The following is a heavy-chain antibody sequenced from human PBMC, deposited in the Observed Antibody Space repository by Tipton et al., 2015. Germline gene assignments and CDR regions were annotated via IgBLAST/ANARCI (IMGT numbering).Heavy chain of an antibody. J-gene: IGHJ3*02. V-gene: IGHV3-23*01. CDR3: VRLSYYYDSLDI. Sequence: SLRLSCAASGFTFTSYAMTWVRQAPGKGLEWVSAISGDGGSTYYADSVKGRFTISRDNSKITLYLQMNSLRAEDTAVYYCVRLSYYYDSLDIWGQGTMVTVSS. CDR1: GFTFTSYA. CDR2: ISGDGGST. D-gene: IGHD3-22*01.